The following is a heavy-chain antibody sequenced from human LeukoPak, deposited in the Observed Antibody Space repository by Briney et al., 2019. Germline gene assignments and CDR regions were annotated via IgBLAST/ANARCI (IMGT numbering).Heavy chain of an antibody. CDR1: GGSISSNGYF. J-gene: IGHJ4*02. V-gene: IGHV4-39*01. Sequence: PSETLSLTCTVSGGSISSNGYFWAWIRQSPGKGPDWIGIIDYRGTAFYNPSLESRVTISVETSKNFFSLKLRSVTAADTALYYCARQAGAGARWDYFDYWGQGTLVTASS. D-gene: IGHD3-10*01. CDR3: ARQAGAGARWDYFDY. CDR2: IDYRGTA.